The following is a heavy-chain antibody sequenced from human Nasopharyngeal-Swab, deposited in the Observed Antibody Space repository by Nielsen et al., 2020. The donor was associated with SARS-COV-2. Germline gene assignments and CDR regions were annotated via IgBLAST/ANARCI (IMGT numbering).Heavy chain of an antibody. CDR3: ARDGLRYSSGWHRVDV. V-gene: IGHV3-33*01. Sequence: GESLKISCAASGFTLSSYGMHWVRQAPGKGLEWVAVIWYDGSNKYYAGSVKGRFTISRDNSKNTLYLQMNSLRAEDTAVYYCARDGLRYSSGWHRVDVWGQGTTVTVSS. J-gene: IGHJ6*02. CDR2: IWYDGSNK. CDR1: GFTLSSYG. D-gene: IGHD6-19*01.